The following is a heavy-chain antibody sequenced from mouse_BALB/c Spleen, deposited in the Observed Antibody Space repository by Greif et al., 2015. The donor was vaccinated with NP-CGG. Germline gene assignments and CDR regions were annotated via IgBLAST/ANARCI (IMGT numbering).Heavy chain of an antibody. Sequence: EVQGVESGAELVKPGASVKLSCTASGFNINDTYMHWVKQRPEQGLEWIGRIDPANGNTKYDPKFQGKATITADTSSNTAYLQLSSLTSEDTAVYYCARSGLGLAMDYWGQGTSVTVSS. CDR2: IDPANGNT. CDR1: GFNINDTY. J-gene: IGHJ4*01. V-gene: IGHV14-3*02. CDR3: ARSGLGLAMDY. D-gene: IGHD3-1*01.